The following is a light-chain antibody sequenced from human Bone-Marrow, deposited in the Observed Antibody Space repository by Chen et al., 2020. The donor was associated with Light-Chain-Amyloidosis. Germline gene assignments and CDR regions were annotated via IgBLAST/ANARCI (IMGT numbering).Light chain of an antibody. Sequence: SYVLTQPSSVSVAPGQTATIACGGNNIGSTSVHWYQQTPGQAPLLVVYDDSDRPSGIPERLSGSNSGNTATLTISRVEAGDEADSYCQVCDRSSDRPVFGGGTKLTVL. V-gene: IGLV3-21*02. CDR1: NIGSTS. CDR3: QVCDRSSDRPV. CDR2: DDS. J-gene: IGLJ3*02.